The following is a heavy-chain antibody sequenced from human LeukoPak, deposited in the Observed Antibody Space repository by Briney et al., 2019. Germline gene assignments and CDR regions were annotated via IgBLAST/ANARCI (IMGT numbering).Heavy chain of an antibody. CDR3: ATQWIQLWIRDY. D-gene: IGHD5-18*01. CDR1: GFTFSSYE. CDR2: ISSSGSTI. Sequence: QAGGSLRLSCAASGFTFSSYEMNWVRQAPGKGLEWVSYISSSGSTIYYADSVKGRFTISRDNAKNSLYLQMNSLRAEDTAVYYCATQWIQLWIRDYWGQGTLVTVSS. V-gene: IGHV3-48*03. J-gene: IGHJ4*02.